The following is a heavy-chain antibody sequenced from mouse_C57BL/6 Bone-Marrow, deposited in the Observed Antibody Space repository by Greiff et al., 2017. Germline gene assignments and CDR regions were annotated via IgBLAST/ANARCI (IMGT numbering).Heavy chain of an antibody. V-gene: IGHV6-3*01. CDR2: IRLKSDNYAT. CDR1: GFTFSNYW. J-gene: IGHJ2*01. CDR3: PITGTKGYFDY. Sequence: EVKLMESGGGLVQPGGSMKLSCVASGFTFSNYWMNWVRQSPEKGLEWVAQIRLKSDNYATNYAESVKGRFTISRDDSKSSVYLQMNNLRAEDTGIYYCPITGTKGYFDYWGQGTTLTVSS. D-gene: IGHD4-1*01.